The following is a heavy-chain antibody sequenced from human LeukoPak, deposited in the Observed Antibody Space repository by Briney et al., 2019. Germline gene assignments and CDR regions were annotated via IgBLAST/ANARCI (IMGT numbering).Heavy chain of an antibody. CDR1: GFTFSSYE. Sequence: PGGSLRLSCAASGFTFSSYEMNWVRQAPGKGLEWVSYISSSGSTIYYADSVKGRFTISRDNAKNSLYLQMNSLRAEDTAVYYCASLGAVEEYYYYGMDVWGQGTTVTVSS. CDR2: ISSSGSTI. J-gene: IGHJ6*02. V-gene: IGHV3-48*03. D-gene: IGHD3-16*01. CDR3: ASLGAVEEYYYYGMDV.